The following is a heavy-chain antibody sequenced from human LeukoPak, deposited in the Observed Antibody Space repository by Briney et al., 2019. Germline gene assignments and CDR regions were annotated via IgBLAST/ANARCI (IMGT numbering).Heavy chain of an antibody. V-gene: IGHV4-38-2*02. CDR3: ASVCSSTSCYRDY. Sequence: SETLSLTCTVSGYYISSAYYWGWIRQPPGKGLEWIGRIYHSGSTYDNASLKSRVTISVDTSKNQFSLRLSSVTAADTAVYYCASVCSSTSCYRDYWGQGTLVTVPS. D-gene: IGHD2-2*01. CDR2: IYHSGST. CDR1: GYYISSAYY. J-gene: IGHJ4*02.